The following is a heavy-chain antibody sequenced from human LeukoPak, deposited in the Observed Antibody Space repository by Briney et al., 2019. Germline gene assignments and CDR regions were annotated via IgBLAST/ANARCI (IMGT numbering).Heavy chain of an antibody. Sequence: VASVKVSCKASGYTFTSYDTNWARQATGQGLEWMGWMNPNSGNTGYAQKFQGRVTMTRNTSISTAYMELSSLRSEDTAVYYCARYSVLRYFDDDAFDIWGQGTMVTVSS. CDR3: ARYSVLRYFDDDAFDI. CDR2: MNPNSGNT. V-gene: IGHV1-8*01. J-gene: IGHJ3*02. CDR1: GYTFTSYD. D-gene: IGHD3-9*01.